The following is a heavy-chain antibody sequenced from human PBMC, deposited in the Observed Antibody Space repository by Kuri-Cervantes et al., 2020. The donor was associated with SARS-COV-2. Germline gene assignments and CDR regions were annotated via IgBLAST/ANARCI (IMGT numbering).Heavy chain of an antibody. J-gene: IGHJ4*02. CDR2: INHSGST. V-gene: IGHV4-34*01. CDR3: ATYDFWSGYFDPTHLGLFDY. Sequence: SETLSLTCAVYGGSFSGYYWSWIRQPPGKGLEWIGEINHSGSTNYNPSLKSRVTISVDTSKNQFSLKLSSVTAADTAVYYCATYDFWSGYFDPTHLGLFDYWGQGTLVTVSS. D-gene: IGHD3-3*01. CDR1: GGSFSGYY.